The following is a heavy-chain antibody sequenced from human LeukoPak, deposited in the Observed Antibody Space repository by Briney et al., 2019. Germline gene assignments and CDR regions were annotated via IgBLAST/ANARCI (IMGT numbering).Heavy chain of an antibody. CDR1: GGSFGGYY. Sequence: PSETLSLTCAVYGGSFGGYYWSWIRQPPGKGLEWIGEINHDGSTNYNPSLKSRVTVSIDTSKNQFSLKLSSVTAADTAVYYCARSSSSWYVISPTSFDIWGQGTMVTVSS. V-gene: IGHV4-34*01. J-gene: IGHJ3*02. CDR3: ARSSSSWYVISPTSFDI. D-gene: IGHD6-13*01. CDR2: INHDGST.